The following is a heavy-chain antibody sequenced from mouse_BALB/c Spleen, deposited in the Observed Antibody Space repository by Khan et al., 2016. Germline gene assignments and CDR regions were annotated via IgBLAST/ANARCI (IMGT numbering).Heavy chain of an antibody. J-gene: IGHJ4*01. D-gene: IGHD4-1*01. CDR2: IAPGSGST. CDR1: DYTFISYW. CDR3: ARGLGYVMDY. Sequence: LVKPGASVKLSCKASDYTFISYWINWIKQRPGQGLEWIGRIAPGSGSTQYNEMFKVKATLTVDTSSSTAYIQLSSLSSEDSAVFFCARGLGYVMDYWGQGTSVIVSS. V-gene: IGHV1S41*01.